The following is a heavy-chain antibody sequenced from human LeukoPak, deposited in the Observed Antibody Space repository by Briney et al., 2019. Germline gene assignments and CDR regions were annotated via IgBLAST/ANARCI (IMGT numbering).Heavy chain of an antibody. CDR2: IYYSGST. J-gene: IGHJ4*02. CDR1: GGSISTGDYY. V-gene: IGHV4-30-4*01. Sequence: PSQTLSLTCAVSGGSISTGDYYWSWIRQPPGRGLEWIGYIYYSGSTYYNPSLKSRVTLSVDTSKNQFSLKLSSVTAADTAVYYCARAGGFFSPFGYWGQGTLVTVSS. D-gene: IGHD3-16*01. CDR3: ARAGGFFSPFGY.